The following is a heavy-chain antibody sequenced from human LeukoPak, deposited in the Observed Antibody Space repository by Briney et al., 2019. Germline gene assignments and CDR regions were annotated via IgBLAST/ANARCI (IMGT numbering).Heavy chain of an antibody. CDR3: AKGDILRYFDWLLSPPII. V-gene: IGHV3-11*01. D-gene: IGHD3-9*01. CDR1: GFTFSDYY. CDR2: ISSSGSTI. J-gene: IGHJ4*02. Sequence: PGGSLRLSCAASGFTFSDYYMSWIRQAPGKGLEWVSYISSSGSTIYYADSVKGRFTISRDNAKNSLYLQMNSLRAEDTAVYYCAKGDILRYFDWLLSPPIIWGQGTLVTVSS.